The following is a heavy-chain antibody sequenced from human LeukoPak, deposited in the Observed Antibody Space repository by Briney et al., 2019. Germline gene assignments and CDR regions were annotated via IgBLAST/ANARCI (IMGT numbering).Heavy chain of an antibody. D-gene: IGHD1-14*01. Sequence: GASVKVSCKASGYTFTSYYMHWVRQAPGQGLEWMGIINPSGGSTSYAQKFQGRVTMTRDTSTSTVYMELSSLRSEDTAVYYCARDITTYNLLENYYYYYGMDVWGQGTTVTVSS. CDR3: ARDITTYNLLENYYYYYGMDV. V-gene: IGHV1-46*01. CDR1: GYTFTSYY. J-gene: IGHJ6*02. CDR2: INPSGGST.